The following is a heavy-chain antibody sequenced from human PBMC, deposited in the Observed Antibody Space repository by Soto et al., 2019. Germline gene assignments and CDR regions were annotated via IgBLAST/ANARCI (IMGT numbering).Heavy chain of an antibody. V-gene: IGHV4-39*01. J-gene: IGHJ6*03. Sequence: SATLSLTCTVSGGSISSSSYYWGWIRQPPGKGLEWIGSIYYSGSTYYNPSLKSRVTISVDTSKNQFSLKLSSVTAADTAVYYFARLARYFDWLLHYYYYYYMDIWGKGTTVTVSS. CDR3: ARLARYFDWLLHYYYYYYMDI. CDR2: IYYSGST. CDR1: GGSISSSSYY. D-gene: IGHD3-9*01.